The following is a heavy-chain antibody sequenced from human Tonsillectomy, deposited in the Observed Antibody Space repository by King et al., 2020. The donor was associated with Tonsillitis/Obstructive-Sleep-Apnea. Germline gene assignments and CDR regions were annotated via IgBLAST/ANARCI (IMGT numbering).Heavy chain of an antibody. V-gene: IGHV3-33*01. CDR1: GFTFSGHG. J-gene: IGHJ4*02. Sequence: VQLVESGGGVVQPGRSLRLSCAASGFTFSGHGMHWVRQAPGKGLEWGALIWYDGSNKYYADSVKGRFTVSRDNSKNTLYLQMNSLRAEDTAVYYCARYSGGNSNGCLDNWGQGTLVTVSS. CDR3: ARYSGGNSNGCLDN. CDR2: IWYDGSNK. D-gene: IGHD5-18*01.